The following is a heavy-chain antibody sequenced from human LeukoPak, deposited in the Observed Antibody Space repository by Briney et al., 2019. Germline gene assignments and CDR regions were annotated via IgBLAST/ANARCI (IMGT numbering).Heavy chain of an antibody. D-gene: IGHD1-26*01. Sequence: SVKASCKASGGTFSSYAISWVRQAPGQGLEWMGRIIPIFGTANYAQKFQGRATITTDESTSTAYMELSSLRSEDTAVYYCARVGSYYFDYWGQGTLVTVSS. J-gene: IGHJ4*02. CDR3: ARVGSYYFDY. V-gene: IGHV1-69*05. CDR1: GGTFSSYA. CDR2: IIPIFGTA.